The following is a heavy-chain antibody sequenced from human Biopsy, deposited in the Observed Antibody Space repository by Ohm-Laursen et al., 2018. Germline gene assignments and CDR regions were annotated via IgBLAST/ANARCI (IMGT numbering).Heavy chain of an antibody. Sequence: RSLRLSCSASGFTFNNYGMQWVRQAPGKGLEWVAFIFYDGSNTYYADSVKGRFTISRDNSRDTLYLQMNSLRVEDTAVYYCARDGEAKYCKHGVCPSDFWGQGTLVTVSS. CDR2: IFYDGSNT. J-gene: IGHJ4*02. D-gene: IGHD2-8*01. V-gene: IGHV3-33*08. CDR3: ARDGEAKYCKHGVCPSDF. CDR1: GFTFNNYG.